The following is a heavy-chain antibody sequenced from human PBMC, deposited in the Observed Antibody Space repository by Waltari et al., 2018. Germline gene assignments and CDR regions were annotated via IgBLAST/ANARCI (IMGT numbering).Heavy chain of an antibody. CDR3: ARGVGSGNYYYYMDV. J-gene: IGHJ6*03. V-gene: IGHV4-34*01. D-gene: IGHD3-10*01. Sequence: QVQLQQWGAGLLKPSETLSLTCAVYGGSFSGYYWSWTRQPPGKGLEWIGEINHSGSTNYNPSLKSRVTISVDTSKNQFSLKLSSVTADTAVYYCARGVGSGNYYYYMDVWDKGTTVTISS. CDR1: GGSFSGYY. CDR2: INHSGST.